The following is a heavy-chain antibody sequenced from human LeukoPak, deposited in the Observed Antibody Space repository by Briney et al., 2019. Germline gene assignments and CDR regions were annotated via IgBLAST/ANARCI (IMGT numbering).Heavy chain of an antibody. V-gene: IGHV3-30-3*01. Sequence: PGRSLRLSCAASGFTFSSYAMHWVRQAPGKGLEWVAVISYDGSNKYYADPVKGRFTISRDNSKNTLYLQMNSLRAEDTAVYYCARDFGGNSVYFDYWGQGTLVTVSS. D-gene: IGHD4-23*01. CDR3: ARDFGGNSVYFDY. CDR1: GFTFSSYA. J-gene: IGHJ4*02. CDR2: ISYDGSNK.